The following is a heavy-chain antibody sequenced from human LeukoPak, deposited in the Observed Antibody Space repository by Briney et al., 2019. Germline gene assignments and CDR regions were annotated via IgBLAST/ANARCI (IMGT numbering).Heavy chain of an antibody. D-gene: IGHD2-2*01. CDR2: INHSGST. Sequence: SETLSLTCAGYGGTFSGYYWSWIRQPPGKGLEWIGEINHSGSTNYNPPLKSRVTISVDTSKNQFSMKLSSVTAADTAVYYCARGHCSSTSCYYYYGMDVWGQGTTVTVSS. V-gene: IGHV4-34*01. J-gene: IGHJ6*02. CDR1: GGTFSGYY. CDR3: ARGHCSSTSCYYYYGMDV.